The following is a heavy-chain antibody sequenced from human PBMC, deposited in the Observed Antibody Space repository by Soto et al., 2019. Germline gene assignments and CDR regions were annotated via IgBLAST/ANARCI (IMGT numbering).Heavy chain of an antibody. CDR1: GGSISSYY. D-gene: IGHD4-17*01. Sequence: PSETLSLTXTVSGGSISSYYWSWIRQPPGKGLEWIGYIYYSGSTNYNPSLKSRVTISVDTSKNQFSLKLSSVTAADTAVCYCARMALTTVTTYYYYGMDVWGQGTTVTVSS. CDR2: IYYSGST. J-gene: IGHJ6*02. CDR3: ARMALTTVTTYYYYGMDV. V-gene: IGHV4-59*01.